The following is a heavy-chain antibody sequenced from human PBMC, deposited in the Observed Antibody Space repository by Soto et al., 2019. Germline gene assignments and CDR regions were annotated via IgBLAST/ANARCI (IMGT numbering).Heavy chain of an antibody. J-gene: IGHJ5*02. V-gene: IGHV3-33*01. CDR3: VRGRCNNATCWQGHWLNP. CDR2: IWFDGSKK. D-gene: IGHD2-8*01. CDR1: GFSLESHG. Sequence: QVQLVESGGGVVQPGTDLRISCEVSGFSLESHGMHWVRQFPGKGLEWVAVIWFDGSKKFYADSVQGRFTISRDNSKKTVFLDMTGLTGDDAALYYCVRGRCNNATCWQGHWLNPWGQGTRVIVSA.